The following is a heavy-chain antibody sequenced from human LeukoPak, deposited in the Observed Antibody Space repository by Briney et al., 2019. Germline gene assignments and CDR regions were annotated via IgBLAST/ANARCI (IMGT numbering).Heavy chain of an antibody. D-gene: IGHD2-2*01. J-gene: IGHJ4*02. Sequence: GRSLRLSCAASGFSISDYGINWVRQAPGKGLEWLGVISYDGNSKYYADSVKGRFTMSRDNSKNTLYLQMNSLRAEDTAVYYCATVGSTGYFDYWGLGTLVTVSS. V-gene: IGHV3-30*03. CDR1: GFSISDYG. CDR3: ATVGSTGYFDY. CDR2: ISYDGNSK.